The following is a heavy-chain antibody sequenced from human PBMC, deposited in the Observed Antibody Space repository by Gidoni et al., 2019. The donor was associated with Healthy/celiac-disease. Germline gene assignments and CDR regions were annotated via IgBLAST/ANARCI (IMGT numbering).Heavy chain of an antibody. V-gene: IGHV1-46*01. Sequence: QVQLVQSGAEVKKPGASVTVSCKAPGYTFTSYYMHWVRQAPGQGPEWMGIINPSGGSTSYAQKFQGRVTMARDTSTSTVYMELGSLRSEDTAVYYCARVGVSGYYDYWGQGTLVTVSS. J-gene: IGHJ4*02. CDR1: GYTFTSYY. CDR3: ARVGVSGYYDY. D-gene: IGHD3-22*01. CDR2: INPSGGST.